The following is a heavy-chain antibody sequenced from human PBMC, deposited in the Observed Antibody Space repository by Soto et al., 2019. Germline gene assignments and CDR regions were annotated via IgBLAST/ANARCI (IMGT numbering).Heavy chain of an antibody. CDR2: INHSGST. CDR3: ARVGGPFDY. Sequence: SETLSLTCAVYGGSFSGYYWSWIRQPPGKGLEWIGEINHSGSTNYNPSLKSRVTISVDTSKNQFSLKLSSVTAADTDVYYCARVGGPFDYWGQGTLVTVSS. D-gene: IGHD2-15*01. V-gene: IGHV4-34*01. CDR1: GGSFSGYY. J-gene: IGHJ4*02.